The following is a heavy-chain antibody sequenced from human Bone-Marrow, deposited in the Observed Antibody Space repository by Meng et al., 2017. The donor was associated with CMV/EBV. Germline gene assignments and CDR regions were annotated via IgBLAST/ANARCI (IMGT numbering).Heavy chain of an antibody. J-gene: IGHJ5*02. CDR1: GGTFSSYA. CDR2: ISPNSGGT. V-gene: IGHV1-2*02. CDR3: AEGSAEYSSTFDP. Sequence: ASVKVSCKASGGTFSSYAISWVRQAPGQGLEWMGWISPNSGGTNYAQKFQGRVTMTRDTSISTAYMELSRLRSDDTAVYYCAEGSAEYSSTFDPWGQGTLVTVSS. D-gene: IGHD6-6*01.